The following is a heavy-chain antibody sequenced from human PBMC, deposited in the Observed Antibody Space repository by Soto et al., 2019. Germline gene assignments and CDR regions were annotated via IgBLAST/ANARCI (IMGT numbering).Heavy chain of an antibody. V-gene: IGHV3-73*02. CDR3: TKLVWQDGFEI. D-gene: IGHD3-16*01. CDR2: ISGKPRSYAT. Sequence: EVQLVESGGGLVQPGGSLKLSCAASGFTFSDSAIHWVRQASGKGLEWVGRISGKPRSYATTYPASVKGRFSFSRXDSKNTAYLQMNSLKTEDTAVYYCTKLVWQDGFEIWGQGTMVTVSS. J-gene: IGHJ3*02. CDR1: GFTFSDSA.